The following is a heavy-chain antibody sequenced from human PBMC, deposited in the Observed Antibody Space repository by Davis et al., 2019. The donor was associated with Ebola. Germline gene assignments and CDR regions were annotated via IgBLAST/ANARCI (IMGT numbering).Heavy chain of an antibody. J-gene: IGHJ6*02. CDR1: AFSFSSYS. V-gene: IGHV3-72*01. CDR3: VRAGRSSSSSRANYYYYGMDV. Sequence: PGGSLRLSCAASAFSFSSYSMNWVRQAPGKGLEWVGRIRKKDHSSTTVYAASVQGRFTISRDDSKNCLYLQMSSLETEDTAVYYCVRAGRSSSSSRANYYYYGMDVWGQGTTVTVSS. CDR2: IRKKDHSSTT. D-gene: IGHD6-6*01.